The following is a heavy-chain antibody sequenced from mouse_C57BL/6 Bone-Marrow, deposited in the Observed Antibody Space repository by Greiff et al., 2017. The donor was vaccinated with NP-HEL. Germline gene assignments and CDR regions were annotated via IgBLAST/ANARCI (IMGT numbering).Heavy chain of an antibody. V-gene: IGHV2-2*01. CDR1: GFSLTSYG. J-gene: IGHJ3*01. CDR3: ARLYYYGSWFAY. CDR2: IWSGGGT. Sequence: QVQLQQSGPGLVQPSQSLSITCTVSGFSLTSYGVHWVRQSPGKGLEWLGVIWSGGGTAYNAAFISRLSISKDNSKSQVFFKMNSLQADDTAIYYCARLYYYGSWFAYWGQGTLVTVSA. D-gene: IGHD1-1*01.